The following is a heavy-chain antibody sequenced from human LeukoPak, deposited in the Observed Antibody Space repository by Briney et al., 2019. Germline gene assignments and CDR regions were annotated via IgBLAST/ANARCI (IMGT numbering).Heavy chain of an antibody. CDR1: GFTFSSYA. D-gene: IGHD3-3*01. V-gene: IGHV3-23*01. CDR3: AKDFWFLEWLSFDY. J-gene: IGHJ4*02. Sequence: GGSLRLSCAASGFTFSSYAMSWVRQAPGKGLEWVSAISGSGGSTYYADSVKGRFAISRDNSKNTLYLQMNSLRAEDTAVYYCAKDFWFLEWLSFDYWGQGTLVTVSS. CDR2: ISGSGGST.